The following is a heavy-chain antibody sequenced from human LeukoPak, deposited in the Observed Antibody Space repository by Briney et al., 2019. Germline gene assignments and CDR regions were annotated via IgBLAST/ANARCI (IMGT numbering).Heavy chain of an antibody. D-gene: IGHD2-2*01. J-gene: IGHJ5*02. V-gene: IGHV4-38-2*02. Sequence: PSETPSLTCAVSGYSISSGYYWGWIRQPPGKGLEWIGSIYHSGSTYYNPSLKSRATISVDTSKNQFSLKLSSVTAADTAVYYCARDKKEEVPAAAGWFDPWGQGTLVTVSS. CDR2: IYHSGST. CDR1: GYSISSGYY. CDR3: ARDKKEEVPAAAGWFDP.